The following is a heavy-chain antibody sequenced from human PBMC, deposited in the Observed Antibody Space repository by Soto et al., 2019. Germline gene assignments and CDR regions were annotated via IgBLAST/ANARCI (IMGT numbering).Heavy chain of an antibody. CDR1: GGTFSSYA. CDR3: ITGTTSGPDYYFDY. D-gene: IGHD1-7*01. J-gene: IGHJ4*02. V-gene: IGHV1-69*01. Sequence: QVQLVQSGAEVKKPGSSVKVSCKASGGTFSSYAISWVQQAPGQGLEWMGGIIPIFGTANYAQKFQGRVTITADESTSTAYMELSSLRSEDTAVYYCITGTTSGPDYYFDYWGQGTLVTVSS. CDR2: IIPIFGTA.